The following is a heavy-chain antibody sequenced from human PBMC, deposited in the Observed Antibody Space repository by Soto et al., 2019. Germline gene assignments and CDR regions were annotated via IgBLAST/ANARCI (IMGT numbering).Heavy chain of an antibody. CDR3: AKEASLPGGWYDYYYYMDV. V-gene: IGHV3-23*01. J-gene: IGHJ6*03. CDR2: ISGSGGST. CDR1: GFTFSSYA. Sequence: GGSLRLSCAASGFTFSSYAMSWVRQAPGKGLEWVSAISGSGGSTYYADSVKGRFTISRDNSKNTLYLQMNSLRAEDTAVYYCAKEASLPGGWYDYYYYMDVWGKGTTVTVSS. D-gene: IGHD6-19*01.